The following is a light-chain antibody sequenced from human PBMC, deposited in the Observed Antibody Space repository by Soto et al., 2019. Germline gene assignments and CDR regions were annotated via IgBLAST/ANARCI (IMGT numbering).Light chain of an antibody. Sequence: EIVMTQSPVTLSVSPGERATLSCRASQSVRSNLAWYQQKPGQAPSLLIYGAFTRATGIPTRFSGTGSGTEFTLTISSLQSEDFALYYCQQYNSYPWTFGQGTKVDIK. J-gene: IGKJ1*01. CDR1: QSVRSN. V-gene: IGKV3-15*01. CDR2: GAF. CDR3: QQYNSYPWT.